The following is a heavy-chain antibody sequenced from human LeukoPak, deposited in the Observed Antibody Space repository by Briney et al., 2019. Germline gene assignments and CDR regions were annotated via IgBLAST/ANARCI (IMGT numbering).Heavy chain of an antibody. Sequence: GGSLRLSCAASGFTFSHFWMSWVRQAPGKGLEWVAYIKKTGSETYYVDSVKGRFTITRDNTRNSLFLQMYSLRAEDTAVYFCAREDGYCSGGNCYSYFDSWGQGTLVTVSS. J-gene: IGHJ4*02. CDR3: AREDGYCSGGNCYSYFDS. D-gene: IGHD2-15*01. V-gene: IGHV3-7*01. CDR2: IKKTGSET. CDR1: GFTFSHFW.